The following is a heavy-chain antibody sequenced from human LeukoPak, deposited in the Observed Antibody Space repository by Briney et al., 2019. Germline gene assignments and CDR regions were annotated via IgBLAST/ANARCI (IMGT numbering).Heavy chain of an antibody. CDR2: IIPILGIA. D-gene: IGHD3-10*01. Sequence: ASVKVSCKASGGTFSSYAISRVRQAPGQGLEWMGRIIPILGIANYAQKFQGRVTITADKSTSTAYMELSSLRSEDTAVYYCASGDFTAPDAFDIWGQGTMVTVSS. V-gene: IGHV1-69*04. CDR1: GGTFSSYA. J-gene: IGHJ3*02. CDR3: ASGDFTAPDAFDI.